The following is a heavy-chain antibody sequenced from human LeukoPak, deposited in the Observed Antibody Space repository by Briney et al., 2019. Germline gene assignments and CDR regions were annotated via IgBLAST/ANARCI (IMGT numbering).Heavy chain of an antibody. V-gene: IGHV4-34*01. Sequence: SETLSLTCAVYGGSFSGYYWSWIRQPPGKGLEWIGEINHSGSTNYNPSLKGRVTISVDTSKNQFSLKLSSVTAADTAVYYCARGQGTVTTHWGQGTLVTVSS. CDR1: GGSFSGYY. CDR2: INHSGST. D-gene: IGHD4-17*01. CDR3: ARGQGTVTTH. J-gene: IGHJ4*02.